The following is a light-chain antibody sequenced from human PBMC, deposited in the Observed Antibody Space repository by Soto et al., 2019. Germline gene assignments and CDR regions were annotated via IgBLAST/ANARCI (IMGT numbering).Light chain of an antibody. CDR3: QQYNSYPIT. V-gene: IGKV1-16*01. CDR2: AAS. J-gene: IGKJ5*01. Sequence: DIQMTQSPSSLSASVGDRVTITCRASQGISTYLNWYLQKPGKAPKLLIYAASSLQSGVPSRFSGSGSGTEFTLTISSLQPDDFATYYCQQYNSYPITFGQGTRLEIK. CDR1: QGISTY.